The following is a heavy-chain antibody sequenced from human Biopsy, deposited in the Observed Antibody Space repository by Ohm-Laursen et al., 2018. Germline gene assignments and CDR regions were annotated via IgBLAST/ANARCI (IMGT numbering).Heavy chain of an antibody. D-gene: IGHD1-1*01. CDR1: GGTFTNYA. Sequence: ASVKVSCNASGGTFTNYAISWVRQAPGQGLEWMGGFAPENGKTVYAQNFQARVSLTEDTSTDTAYMELRSLRSEDTAVYYCAADINVWNVNYWGQGTQVTVSS. CDR2: FAPENGKT. J-gene: IGHJ4*02. CDR3: AADINVWNVNY. V-gene: IGHV1-24*01.